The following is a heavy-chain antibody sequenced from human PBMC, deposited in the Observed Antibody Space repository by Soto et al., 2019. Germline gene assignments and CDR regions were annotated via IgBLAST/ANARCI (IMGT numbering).Heavy chain of an antibody. J-gene: IGHJ3*02. CDR1: GGSISSSTYY. CDR3: ARHGTYDILTGYYPPLDI. D-gene: IGHD3-9*01. CDR2: IFYSGST. Sequence: SETLSLTCTVSGGSISSSTYYWGWIRQSPGKGLEWIGSIFYSGSTYYNPSLKSRITISVDTSKNQFSLRLTSVTAADTAVYNCARHGTYDILTGYYPPLDIWGQGTMVTVSS. V-gene: IGHV4-39*01.